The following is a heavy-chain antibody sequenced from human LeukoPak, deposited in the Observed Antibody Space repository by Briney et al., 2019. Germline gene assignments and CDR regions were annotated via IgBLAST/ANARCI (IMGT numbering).Heavy chain of an antibody. CDR2: TYYGSKWYN. Sequence: SQTLSLTCAISGDSVSSNSAAWNWIRQSPSGGLEWLGRTYYGSKWYNDYAVSVKSRITINPDTSKNQFSLQLNSVTPEDTAVYYCAREGDTAMVSFDYWGQGTLVTVSS. CDR3: AREGDTAMVSFDY. V-gene: IGHV6-1*01. CDR1: GDSVSSNSAA. D-gene: IGHD5-18*01. J-gene: IGHJ4*02.